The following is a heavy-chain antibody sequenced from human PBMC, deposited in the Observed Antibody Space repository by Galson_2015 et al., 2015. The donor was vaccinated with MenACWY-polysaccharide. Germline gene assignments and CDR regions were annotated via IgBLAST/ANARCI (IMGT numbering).Heavy chain of an antibody. CDR2: ISGSSNYM. D-gene: IGHD3-22*01. Sequence: LRLSCAASGFTFSSYRMNWVRQAPGKGLEWVSSISGSSNYMYYVDSVKGRFTISRDNAKNSLYLQMNSLRAEDTAVYYCARRSSDSNGFDIWGQGTMVTVSS. V-gene: IGHV3-21*01. J-gene: IGHJ3*02. CDR1: GFTFSSYR. CDR3: ARRSSDSNGFDI.